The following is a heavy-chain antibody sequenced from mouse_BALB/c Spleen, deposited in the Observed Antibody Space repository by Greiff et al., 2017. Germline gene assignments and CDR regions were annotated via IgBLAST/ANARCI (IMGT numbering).Heavy chain of an antibody. CDR1: GYTFTDYA. D-gene: IGHD6-5*01. Sequence: VQLQQSGPELVRPGVSVKISCKGSGYTFTDYAMHWVKQSHAKSLEWIGVISTYYGNTNYNQKFKGKATMTVDKSSSTAYMELARLTSEDSAIYYCARGGPNGFAYWGQGTLVTVSA. J-gene: IGHJ3*01. CDR3: ARGGPNGFAY. V-gene: IGHV1-67*01. CDR2: ISTYYGNT.